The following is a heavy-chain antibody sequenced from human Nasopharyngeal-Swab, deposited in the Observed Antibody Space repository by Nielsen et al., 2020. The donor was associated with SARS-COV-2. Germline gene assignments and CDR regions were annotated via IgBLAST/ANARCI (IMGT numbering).Heavy chain of an antibody. CDR3: AKSRIAAAGSGADWFDP. V-gene: IGHV3-30*04. CDR2: ISYGGGDE. Sequence: GESLKISCEASGFTFSSYPMQWVRRAPGKGLEWVSVISYGGGDEHYADSVKGRFTISRGNSKNTLYLQMNSLRAEDTAVYYCAKSRIAAAGSGADWFDPWGQGTLVTVSS. J-gene: IGHJ5*02. D-gene: IGHD6-13*01. CDR1: GFTFSSYP.